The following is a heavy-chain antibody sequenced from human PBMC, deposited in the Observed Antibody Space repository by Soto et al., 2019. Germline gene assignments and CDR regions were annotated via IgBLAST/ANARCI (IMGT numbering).Heavy chain of an antibody. CDR3: ASVRLCSSTSCYSRRRTTGRFEGYYYYYGMDV. J-gene: IGHJ6*02. D-gene: IGHD2-2*02. CDR1: GGSFSGYY. CDR2: INHSGST. V-gene: IGHV4-34*01. Sequence: KSSETLSLTCAVYGGSFSGYYWSWIRQPPGKGLEWIGEINHSGSTNYNPSLKSRVTISVYTSKNQFSLKLSSVTAADTAVYYCASVRLCSSTSCYSRRRTTGRFEGYYYYYGMDVWAQGTTVTVSS.